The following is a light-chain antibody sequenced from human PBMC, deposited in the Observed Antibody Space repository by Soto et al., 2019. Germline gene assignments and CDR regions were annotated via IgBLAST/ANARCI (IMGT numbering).Light chain of an antibody. V-gene: IGLV4-69*01. CDR3: QTWGTGVI. CDR2: LKSDGSH. J-gene: IGLJ2*01. CDR1: SGHSSYA. Sequence: QPVLTQSPSASASLGASVKLTCTLSSGHSSYAIAWHQQQPEKGPRYLMKLKSDGSHSKGDGIPDRFSGSSSGAERYLTIPSLQSEDEADYYCQTWGTGVIFGGGTKLTVL.